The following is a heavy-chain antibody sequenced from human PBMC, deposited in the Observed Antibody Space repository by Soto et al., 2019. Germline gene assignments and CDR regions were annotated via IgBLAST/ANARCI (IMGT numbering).Heavy chain of an antibody. J-gene: IGHJ6*03. V-gene: IGHV4-59*01. CDR3: ARWAQISVDYSWVGPRYYYYYMDV. Sequence: QVQLQESGPGLVKPSETLSLTCTVSGGSISSYYWSWIRQPPGKGLEWIGYIYYSGSTNYNPSLKSRVTISVDTSKNQFSLKLSSVTAADTAVYYCARWAQISVDYSWVGPRYYYYYMDVWGKGTTVTVSS. CDR1: GGSISSYY. CDR2: IYYSGST. D-gene: IGHD5-12*01.